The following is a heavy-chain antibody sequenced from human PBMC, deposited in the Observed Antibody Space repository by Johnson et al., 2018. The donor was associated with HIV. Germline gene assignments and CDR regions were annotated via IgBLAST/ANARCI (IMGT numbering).Heavy chain of an antibody. Sequence: VLLLESGGGVVQPGRSLRLSCAASGFTFSSYGMHWVRQAPGKGLEWVAVIWYDGSNKYYADSVKGRFTISRDNSKNTLYLQMNSLRAEDTAVYYCAKGYSSSWYVAFDVWGQGTMVTVSS. CDR1: GFTFSSYG. CDR2: IWYDGSNK. CDR3: AKGYSSSWYVAFDV. J-gene: IGHJ3*01. D-gene: IGHD6-13*01. V-gene: IGHV3-33*06.